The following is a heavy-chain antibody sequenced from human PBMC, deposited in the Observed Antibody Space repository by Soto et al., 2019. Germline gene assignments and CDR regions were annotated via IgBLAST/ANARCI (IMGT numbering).Heavy chain of an antibody. J-gene: IGHJ4*02. D-gene: IGHD2-8*01. CDR2: MYHGGRT. V-gene: IGHV4-59*02. CDR1: GYSVTNYF. Sequence: PXETLSLTCPVSGYSVTNYFWSWMRQPPGKGLEWIGHMYHGGRTNYSPSLKSRVTMSLDSSKNQFSLNLSSVTAADTAVYFCARDPGYCTNGVCPIFDFWGQGVLVTVSS. CDR3: ARDPGYCTNGVCPIFDF.